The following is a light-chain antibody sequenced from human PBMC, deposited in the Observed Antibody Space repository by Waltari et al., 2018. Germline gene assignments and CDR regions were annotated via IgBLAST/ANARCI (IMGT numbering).Light chain of an antibody. CDR1: SLRNYH. Sequence: SSELTQEPAVSVALGQTVTHTCQGDSLRNYHARWYHQKSGQAPVLVIFGKNNPPSTNPDRFSASSSGNTASLTITGAQAEDEADYYCNSRATSGDLVVFGGGTKLTVL. J-gene: IGLJ2*01. CDR2: GKN. V-gene: IGLV3-19*01. CDR3: NSRATSGDLVV.